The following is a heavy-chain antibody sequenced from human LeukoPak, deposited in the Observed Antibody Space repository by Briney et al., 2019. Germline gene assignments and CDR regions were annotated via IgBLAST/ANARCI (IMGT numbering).Heavy chain of an antibody. CDR1: VYTFTSYD. CDR3: ARAHTMVRGVMTFRY. D-gene: IGHD3-10*01. V-gene: IGHV1-8*01. CDR2: MNPNSGNT. J-gene: IGHJ4*02. Sequence: GASVKVSCKSSVYTFTSYDINWVRQATGQGLEWMGWMNPNSGNTGYAQKFQGRVTMTRNTSISTAYMELSSLRSEDTGVYYCARAHTMVRGVMTFRYWGQGTLVTVSS.